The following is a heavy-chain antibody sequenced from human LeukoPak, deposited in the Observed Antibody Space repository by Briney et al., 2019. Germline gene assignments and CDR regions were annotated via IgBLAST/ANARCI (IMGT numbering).Heavy chain of an antibody. V-gene: IGHV4-34*01. CDR1: GGSFRGYY. CDR2: INHSGRT. Sequence: PSETLSLTCAVYGGSFRGYYWNWICQPPGKGLESIAEINHSGRTIYNPSLRSRVTISVDTSKNQFSLKLSSVTAADTAMYYCAREGDTTVRWLDPWGQGILVTVSS. J-gene: IGHJ5*02. D-gene: IGHD1-1*01. CDR3: AREGDTTVRWLDP.